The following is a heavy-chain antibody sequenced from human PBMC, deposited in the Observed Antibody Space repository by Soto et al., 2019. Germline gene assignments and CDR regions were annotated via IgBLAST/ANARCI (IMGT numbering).Heavy chain of an antibody. V-gene: IGHV3-9*01. J-gene: IGHJ6*02. CDR3: TKSRRDYGVSHTIPRTDGMDV. Sequence: EVQVVESGGGLVQPGRSLRLSCAASGFTFDDYAMHWVRQAPGKGLEWVSGISWNSGSIDYADSVKGRFTISRDNAKNSLHLQMNSLRAEDTALYYCTKSRRDYGVSHTIPRTDGMDVWGQGTTVTVSS. CDR2: ISWNSGSI. D-gene: IGHD4-17*01. CDR1: GFTFDDYA.